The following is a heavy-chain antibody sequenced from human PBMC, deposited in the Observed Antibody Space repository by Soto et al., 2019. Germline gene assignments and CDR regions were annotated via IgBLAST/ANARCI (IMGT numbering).Heavy chain of an antibody. CDR2: IYPGDSDT. D-gene: IGHD6-19*01. CDR3: ARHINCGWRKPDY. CDR1: GYSFTSYW. Sequence: RGESLKISCKGSGYSFTSYWIGWVRQMPGKGLEWMGIIYPGDSDTRYSPSFQGQVTISADKSISTAYLQWSSLKDSDTAMYYGARHINCGWRKPDYCGQGTLVTVPS. V-gene: IGHV5-51*01. J-gene: IGHJ4*02.